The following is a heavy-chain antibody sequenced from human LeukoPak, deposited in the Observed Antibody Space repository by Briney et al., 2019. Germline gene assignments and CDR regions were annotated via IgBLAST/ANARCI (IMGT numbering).Heavy chain of an antibody. Sequence: PGGSLSLSCTPSGYTLSSCEMNWVRQAPGKGLEWVSYISPSGSTIYHADSVKGRFTVSRDNAKNSLYLQMNSLTADDTAVYYCARDGSVLNYWGQGTLVTVSS. J-gene: IGHJ4*02. CDR3: ARDGSVLNY. V-gene: IGHV3-48*03. D-gene: IGHD3-10*01. CDR1: GYTLSSCE. CDR2: ISPSGSTI.